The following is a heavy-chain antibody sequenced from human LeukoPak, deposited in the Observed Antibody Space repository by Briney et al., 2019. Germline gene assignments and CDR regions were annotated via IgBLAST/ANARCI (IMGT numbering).Heavy chain of an antibody. J-gene: IGHJ4*02. Sequence: GGSLRLSCAASGFTFSSYAMSWVRQAPGKGLEWVSAISGSGGSTYYADSVKGRFTISRDDSKNTLYLQMNSLRAEDTAVYYCAKRRGYSYGYYFDYWGQGTLVTVSS. CDR1: GFTFSSYA. V-gene: IGHV3-23*01. CDR3: AKRRGYSYGYYFDY. D-gene: IGHD5-18*01. CDR2: ISGSGGST.